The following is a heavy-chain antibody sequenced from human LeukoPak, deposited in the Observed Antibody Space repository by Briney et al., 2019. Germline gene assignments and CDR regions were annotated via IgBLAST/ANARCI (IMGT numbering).Heavy chain of an antibody. CDR3: ARLPRQGAARPGVDY. CDR1: GYIFTGYW. J-gene: IGHJ4*02. CDR2: INPNSGNT. D-gene: IGHD6-6*01. V-gene: IGHV1-2*02. Sequence: ASVQVSCKASGYIFTGYWIHWVRQAPGQGLEWMGFINPNSGNTNYAQKFQGRVTMTRDTSINTAYMELSSLTSDDTAVYYCARLPRQGAARPGVDYWGQGTLVTVSS.